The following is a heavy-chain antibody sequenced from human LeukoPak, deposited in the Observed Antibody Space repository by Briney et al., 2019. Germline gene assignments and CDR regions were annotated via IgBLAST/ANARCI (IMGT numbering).Heavy chain of an antibody. V-gene: IGHV3-48*03. Sequence: GGSLRLSCAASGFTFSSYEMNWVRQGPGKGLERVSYISSSGSTIYYADSVKGRFTISRDNAKNSLYLQMNSLRAEDTAVYYCAELGITMIGGVWGKGTTVTISS. CDR1: GFTFSSYE. J-gene: IGHJ6*04. CDR2: ISSSGSTI. D-gene: IGHD3-10*02. CDR3: AELGITMIGGV.